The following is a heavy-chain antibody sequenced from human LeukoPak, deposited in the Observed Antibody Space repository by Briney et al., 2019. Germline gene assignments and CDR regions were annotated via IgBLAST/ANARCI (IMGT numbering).Heavy chain of an antibody. V-gene: IGHV1-2*02. CDR1: GYTFTGYY. CDR2: INPNSGGT. Sequence: ASVKVSCKASGYTFTGYYMHWVRPAPGQGLEWMGWINPNSGGTNYAQKFQGRVTMTRDTSISTAYMELSRLRSDDTAVYYCARVAPYGSGSYVDYWGQGTLVTVSS. D-gene: IGHD3-10*01. J-gene: IGHJ4*02. CDR3: ARVAPYGSGSYVDY.